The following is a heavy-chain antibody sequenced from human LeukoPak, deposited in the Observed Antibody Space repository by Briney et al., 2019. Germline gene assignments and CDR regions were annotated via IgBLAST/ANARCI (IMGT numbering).Heavy chain of an antibody. CDR2: ISSSGSTI. CDR3: ASGSVIGRYFDL. Sequence: GGSLRLSCAASGFTFSDYYMSWIRQAPGKGPEWVSYISSSGSTIYYADSVKGRFTISRDNAKNSLYLQMNSLRAEDTAVYYCASGSVIGRYFDLWGRGTLVTVSS. D-gene: IGHD2/OR15-2a*01. CDR1: GFTFSDYY. J-gene: IGHJ2*01. V-gene: IGHV3-11*01.